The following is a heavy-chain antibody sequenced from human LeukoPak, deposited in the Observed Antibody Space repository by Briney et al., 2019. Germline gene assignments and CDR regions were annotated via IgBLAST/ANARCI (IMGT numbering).Heavy chain of an antibody. CDR1: GFTFSSYG. V-gene: IGHV3-30*18. Sequence: GGSLRLSCAASGFTFSSYGVHWVRQAPGKGLEWVAVISYDGSNKYYADSVKGRFTISRDNSKNTLYLQMNSLRAEDTAVYYCAKEGEYCSGGSCRRGYYFDYWGQGTLVTVSS. CDR2: ISYDGSNK. D-gene: IGHD2-15*01. CDR3: AKEGEYCSGGSCRRGYYFDY. J-gene: IGHJ4*02.